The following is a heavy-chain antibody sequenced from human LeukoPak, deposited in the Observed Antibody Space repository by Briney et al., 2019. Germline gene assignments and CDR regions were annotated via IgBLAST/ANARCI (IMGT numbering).Heavy chain of an antibody. J-gene: IGHJ4*02. CDR1: GFTFSNAW. CDR2: IKSKTDGGTT. Sequence: PGGSLRLSCAASGFTFSNAWMSWVRQAPRKGLEWVGRIKSKTDGGTTDCAAPVKGRFTISRDDSKNTLYLQMNSLKTEDTAVYYCQIMITFGGVIVSDYWGQGTLVTVSS. V-gene: IGHV3-15*01. D-gene: IGHD3-16*02. CDR3: QIMITFGGVIVSDY.